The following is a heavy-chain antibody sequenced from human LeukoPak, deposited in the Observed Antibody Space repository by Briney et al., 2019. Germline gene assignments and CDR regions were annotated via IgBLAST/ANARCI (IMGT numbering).Heavy chain of an antibody. V-gene: IGHV1-46*01. D-gene: IGHD1-7*01. CDR1: GYTFTSYY. CDR3: ARDWNWAHDAFDI. Sequence: ASVKVSCKASGYTFTSYYMHWVRQAPGQGLEWMGIINPSGGSTSYAQKFQGRVTMTRDTSTSTVYVELSSLRSEDTAVYYCARDWNWAHDAFDIWGQGTMVTVSS. CDR2: INPSGGST. J-gene: IGHJ3*02.